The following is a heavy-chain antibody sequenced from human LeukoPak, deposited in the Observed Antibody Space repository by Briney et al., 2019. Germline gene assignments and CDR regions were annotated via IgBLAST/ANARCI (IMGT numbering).Heavy chain of an antibody. D-gene: IGHD4-17*01. CDR2: INPNSGGT. CDR3: AREGQYGDYRLNWFDP. V-gene: IGHV1-2*02. CDR1: GYTFTGYY. J-gene: IGHJ5*02. Sequence: ASVKVSCKASGYTFTGYYMHWVRQAPGRGLEWMGWINPNSGGTNYAQKFQGRVTMTRDTSISTAYMELSRLRSDDTAVYYCAREGQYGDYRLNWFDPWGQGTLVTVSS.